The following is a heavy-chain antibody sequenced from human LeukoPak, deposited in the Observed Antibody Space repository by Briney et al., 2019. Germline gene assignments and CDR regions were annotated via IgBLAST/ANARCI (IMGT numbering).Heavy chain of an antibody. V-gene: IGHV3-66*01. CDR1: GFSFSSYA. CDR3: ARDRNYYGMDV. J-gene: IGHJ6*02. CDR2: IYSGGNT. Sequence: GGSLRLSCAASGFSFSSYAMTWVRQAPGKGLEWVSVIYSGGNTHYADSVKGRFTISRDNSRNTLYLQMNSLRAEDTAVYYCARDRNYYGMDVWGQGTTVTVSS.